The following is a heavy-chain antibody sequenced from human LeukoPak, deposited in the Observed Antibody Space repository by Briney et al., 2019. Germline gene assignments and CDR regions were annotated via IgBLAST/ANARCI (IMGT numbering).Heavy chain of an antibody. CDR3: ARHYDYYYGMDV. J-gene: IGHJ6*02. Sequence: GESLKISCKGSGYSFTNFWIAWVRQMPGKGLECMGIIYPGDSDTRYNPSFQGQVTISADKSISTAYLQWSSLKASDTAMYYCARHYDYYYGMDVWGQGTTVTVSS. CDR2: IYPGDSDT. CDR1: GYSFTNFW. V-gene: IGHV5-51*01.